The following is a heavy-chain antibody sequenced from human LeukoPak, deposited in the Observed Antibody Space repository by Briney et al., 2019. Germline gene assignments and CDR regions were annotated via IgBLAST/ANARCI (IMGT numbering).Heavy chain of an antibody. D-gene: IGHD3-3*01. Sequence: PGGSLRLSCAASGFTFSSYAMSWVRQAPGKGLVWVSRINSDGSSTSYADSVKGRFTISRDNAKNTLYLQMNSLRAEDTAVYYCARAAYYDFWSGYYGAAFDIWGQGTMVTVSS. CDR3: ARAAYYDFWSGYYGAAFDI. CDR2: INSDGSST. V-gene: IGHV3-74*01. J-gene: IGHJ3*02. CDR1: GFTFSSYA.